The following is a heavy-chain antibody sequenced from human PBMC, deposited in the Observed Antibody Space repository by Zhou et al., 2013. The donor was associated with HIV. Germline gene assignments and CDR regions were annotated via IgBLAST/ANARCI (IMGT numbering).Heavy chain of an antibody. CDR2: IIPLFGTT. CDR3: ARHQGNSGWYWGDY. CDR1: GGTFSSYA. J-gene: IGHJ4*02. V-gene: IGHV1-69*05. D-gene: IGHD6-19*01. Sequence: QVQLVQSGAEVKKPGSSVKVSCKASGGTFSSYAVSWVRQAPGQGLEWMGGIIPLFGTTHYAQKFQGRVTITTDESTSTAYMDLSSLRSEDTAVYYCARHQGNSGWYWGDYWGQGTLVTVSS.